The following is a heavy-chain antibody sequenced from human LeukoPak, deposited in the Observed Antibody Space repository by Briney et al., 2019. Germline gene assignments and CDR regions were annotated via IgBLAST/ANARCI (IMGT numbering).Heavy chain of an antibody. CDR1: GFTFSSYG. V-gene: IGHV3-23*01. Sequence: GGSLRLSCAGSGFTFSSYGMSWVRQAPGKGLEWVSAISGSGGSTYYADSVKGRFTISRDNAKNSLYLQMNSLRAEDTAVYYCARSWASHDAFDIWGQGTMVTVSS. CDR2: ISGSGGST. CDR3: ARSWASHDAFDI. J-gene: IGHJ3*02. D-gene: IGHD3-16*01.